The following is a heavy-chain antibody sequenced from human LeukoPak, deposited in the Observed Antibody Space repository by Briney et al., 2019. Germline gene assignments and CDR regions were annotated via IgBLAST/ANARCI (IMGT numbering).Heavy chain of an antibody. CDR3: AKDKDILRYFDWLHAFDI. CDR1: GFTFDDYA. J-gene: IGHJ3*02. CDR2: ISGDGGGT. V-gene: IGHV3-43*02. D-gene: IGHD3-9*01. Sequence: GGSLRLSCAASGFTFDDYAMHWVRQAPGKGLEWVSLISGDGGGTYYADSVKGRFTISRDNSKNSLYLQMNSLRTEDTALYYCAKDKDILRYFDWLHAFDIWGQGTMVTVSS.